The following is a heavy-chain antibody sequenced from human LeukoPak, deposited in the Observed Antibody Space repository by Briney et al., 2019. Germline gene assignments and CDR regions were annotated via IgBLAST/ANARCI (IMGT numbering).Heavy chain of an antibody. CDR2: IYHTGST. J-gene: IGHJ4*02. CDR1: GGSISGFY. Sequence: SETLSLTCTVSGGSISGFYWSWIRQPPGKGLEWIGYIYHTGSTNYNPSLKSRVTISVDTSKNQFSLKLSSVTAADTAVYYCATRRGYSGYPFDYWGQGTLVTVSS. V-gene: IGHV4-59*08. CDR3: ATRRGYSGYPFDY. D-gene: IGHD5-12*01.